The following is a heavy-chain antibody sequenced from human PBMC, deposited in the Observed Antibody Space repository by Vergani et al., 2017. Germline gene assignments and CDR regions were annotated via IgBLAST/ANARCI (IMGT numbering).Heavy chain of an antibody. Sequence: QVQLRQWGAGLVKPSETLSLTCGIYGDSLRGHYWSWIRQSPGKGLEWIGEINHSGSTNYNPSLKSRVTISVDTSKNQFSLKLSSVTAADTAVYYCARVQELYDFWSGYRVRYYYYMDVWGKGP. CDR2: INHSGST. J-gene: IGHJ6*03. V-gene: IGHV4-34*02. CDR1: GDSLRGHY. CDR3: ARVQELYDFWSGYRVRYYYYMDV. D-gene: IGHD3-3*01.